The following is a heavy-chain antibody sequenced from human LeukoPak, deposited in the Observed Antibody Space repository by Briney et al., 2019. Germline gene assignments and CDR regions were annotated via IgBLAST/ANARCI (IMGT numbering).Heavy chain of an antibody. V-gene: IGHV3-30*04. CDR1: GFTFSSYA. Sequence: PGGSLRLSCAASGFTFSSYAMHWVRQAPGKGLEWVAVISYDGSNKYYADSVKCRFTISRDNSKNTLYLQMNSLRAEDTAVYYCARVPAAMGKGYWGQGTLVTVSS. CDR2: ISYDGSNK. D-gene: IGHD2-2*01. CDR3: ARVPAAMGKGY. J-gene: IGHJ4*02.